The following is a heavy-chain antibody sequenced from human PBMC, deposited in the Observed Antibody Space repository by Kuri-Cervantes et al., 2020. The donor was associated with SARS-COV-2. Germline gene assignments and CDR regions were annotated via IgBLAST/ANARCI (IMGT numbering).Heavy chain of an antibody. Sequence: SQTLSLTCVVPGGAVNTYNWWTWVRQSPGKGLQWIGEIFHDGSTKFNPSLSLRGRVTMSLDKSKNHFSLNLTSVTAADAAVYYCARESTYTFDIWGQGTLVTVSS. V-gene: IGHV4-4*02. CDR2: IFHDGST. J-gene: IGHJ3*02. CDR1: GGAVNTYNW. CDR3: ARESTYTFDI. D-gene: IGHD2-2*02.